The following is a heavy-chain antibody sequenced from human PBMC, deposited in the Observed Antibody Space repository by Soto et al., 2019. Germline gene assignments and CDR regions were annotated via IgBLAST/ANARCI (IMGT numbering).Heavy chain of an antibody. D-gene: IGHD6-13*01. V-gene: IGHV3-23*01. J-gene: IGHJ3*02. CDR2: ISGSGGST. Sequence: EVQLLESGGGLVQPGGSLRLSCAASGFTFSSYAMSWVRQAPGKGLEWVSAISGSGGSTYYADSVKGRFTISRDNSKNTLYLQMNSLRAEDTAVYYCAKDPNSSSWPPDAFDIWGQGTMFTVSS. CDR1: GFTFSSYA. CDR3: AKDPNSSSWPPDAFDI.